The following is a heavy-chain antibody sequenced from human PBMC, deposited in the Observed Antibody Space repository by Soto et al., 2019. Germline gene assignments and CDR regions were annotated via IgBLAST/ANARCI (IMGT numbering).Heavy chain of an antibody. Sequence: SETLSLTCAVSGYSISSGYYWGWIRQPPGKGLEWIGSIYHSGSTYYNPSLKSRVTISVDTSKNQFSLKLSSVTAADTAVYYCARDQGITMVRSYYYYYGMDVWGKGTTVTSPQ. CDR3: ARDQGITMVRSYYYYYGMDV. J-gene: IGHJ6*04. CDR2: IYHSGST. V-gene: IGHV4-38-2*02. D-gene: IGHD3-10*01. CDR1: GYSISSGYY.